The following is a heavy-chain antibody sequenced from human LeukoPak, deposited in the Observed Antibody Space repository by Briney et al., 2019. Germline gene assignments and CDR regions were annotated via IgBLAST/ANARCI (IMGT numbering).Heavy chain of an antibody. CDR3: ARGRGAGEYCYYGMDV. CDR1: GFTFSSYG. CDR2: IWYDGSNK. Sequence: PGRSLRLSCAASGFTFSSYGMHWVRQAPGKGLEWVAVIWYDGSNKYYADSVKGRFTISRDNSKNTLYLQMNSLRAEDTAVYYCARGRGAGEYCYYGMDVWGKGTTVTVSS. J-gene: IGHJ6*04. D-gene: IGHD1-26*01. V-gene: IGHV3-33*01.